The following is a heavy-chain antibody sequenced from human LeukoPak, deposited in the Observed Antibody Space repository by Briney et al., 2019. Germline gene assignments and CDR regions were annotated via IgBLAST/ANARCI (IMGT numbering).Heavy chain of an antibody. J-gene: IGHJ6*03. CDR1: GGSISSYY. Sequence: SETLSLTCTVSGGSISSYYWSWIRQPAGKGLEWIWRIYTSGSTNYNPSLKSRVTMSVDTSKNQFSLKLSSVTDADTAVYYCARVTGSSSAYYYYYYYMDVWGKGTTVTVSS. CDR3: ARVTGSSSAYYYYYYYMDV. CDR2: IYTSGST. V-gene: IGHV4-4*07. D-gene: IGHD6-6*01.